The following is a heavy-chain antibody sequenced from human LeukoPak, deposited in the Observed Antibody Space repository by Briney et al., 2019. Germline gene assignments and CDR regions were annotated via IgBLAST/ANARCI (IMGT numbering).Heavy chain of an antibody. CDR1: GFTFDDYA. CDR2: ISWNSGSV. CDR3: AKEDGDKGPFGS. J-gene: IGHJ4*02. Sequence: GGSLRLSCTASGFTFDDYAMHWVRQAPGKGLEWVSGISWNSGSVGYADSVKGRFTISRDNAKNSLYLQMNSLRTEDTALYYCAKEDGDKGPFGSWGQGTLVTVSS. D-gene: IGHD4-23*01. V-gene: IGHV3-9*01.